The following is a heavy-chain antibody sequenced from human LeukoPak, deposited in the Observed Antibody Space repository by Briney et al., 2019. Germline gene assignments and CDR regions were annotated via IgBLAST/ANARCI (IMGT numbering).Heavy chain of an antibody. J-gene: IGHJ4*02. CDR1: GASISSSDW. V-gene: IGHV4-39*01. CDR2: VSYSGST. D-gene: IGHD6-13*01. Sequence: SETLSLTCAVSGASISSSDWLSWVRQPPGKGLEWIGTVSYSGSTYYNPSLNSRVTISVDTSKNQFSLNLSSVTATDTAVYYCARLSSTHLPDYWGQGILVTVSS. CDR3: ARLSSTHLPDY.